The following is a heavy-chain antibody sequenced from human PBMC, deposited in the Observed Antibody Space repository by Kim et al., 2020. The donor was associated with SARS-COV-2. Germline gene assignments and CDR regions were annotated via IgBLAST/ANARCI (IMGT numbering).Heavy chain of an antibody. CDR2: INHSGST. D-gene: IGHD2-15*01. CDR3: ARVVVVVVAATPIPGWFDP. Sequence: SETLSLTCAVYGGSFSGYYWSWIRQPPGKGLEWIGEINHSGSTNYNPSLKSRVTISVDTSKNQFSLKLSSVTAADTAVYYCARVVVVVVAATPIPGWFDPWGQGTLVTVSS. V-gene: IGHV4-34*01. CDR1: GGSFSGYY. J-gene: IGHJ5*02.